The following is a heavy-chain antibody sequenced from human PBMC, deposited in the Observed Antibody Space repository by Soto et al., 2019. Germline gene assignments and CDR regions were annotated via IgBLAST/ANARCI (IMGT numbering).Heavy chain of an antibody. CDR2: SRNKAKSYTT. J-gene: IGHJ4*02. CDR3: SKLEGG. V-gene: IGHV3-72*01. D-gene: IGHD3-3*01. CDR1: GFTFSDHY. Sequence: EEQLVESGGGLVQPGGSLTLSCAASGFTFSDHYMEWVRQAPGKGLEWVARSRNKAKSYTTDYAASVKGRFTISRDLSKNSLYLQMNNLKTEDTAVYYCSKLEGGWGQGTLVTVSS.